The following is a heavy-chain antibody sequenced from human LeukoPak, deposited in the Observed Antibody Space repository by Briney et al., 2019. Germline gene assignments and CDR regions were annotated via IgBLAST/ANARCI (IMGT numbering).Heavy chain of an antibody. CDR1: GFTFNNYA. Sequence: GGSLRLSRAASGFTFNNYALSWVRQAPGKGLEWVSAISAGGGGTYYADSVKGRFTISRDNSKKKVFLQMNSLRADGTAVYYCAKAGWYTAKTYATYDDAYDIWGRGTMATVSS. CDR2: ISAGGGGT. V-gene: IGHV3-23*01. CDR3: AKAGWYTAKTYATYDDAYDI. D-gene: IGHD1-14*01. J-gene: IGHJ3*02.